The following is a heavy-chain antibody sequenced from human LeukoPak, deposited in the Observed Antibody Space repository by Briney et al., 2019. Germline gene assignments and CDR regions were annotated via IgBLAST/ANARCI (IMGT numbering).Heavy chain of an antibody. CDR3: ARVTSGWSYFDY. V-gene: IGHV4-59*08. D-gene: IGHD6-19*01. Sequence: SETLSLTCTVSTAAIRSYYWSWIRPPPGKGLEWIGSIYSSGSTNYNPSLKSRATISVDASKNQYSLKLGSVTAADTAVYYCARVTSGWSYFDYWGQGTLVTVSS. CDR1: TAAIRSYY. J-gene: IGHJ4*02. CDR2: IYSSGST.